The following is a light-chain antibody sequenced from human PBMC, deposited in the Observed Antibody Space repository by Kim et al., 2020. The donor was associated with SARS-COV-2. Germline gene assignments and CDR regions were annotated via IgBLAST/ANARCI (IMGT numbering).Light chain of an antibody. V-gene: IGLV2-23*02. Sequence: QSIAISCTGPSSDVGSYNLVSWYQQYAGKAPKLIIYEVTERPSGISDRFSGSKSGNTASLTISGLQAEDEAHYYCCSYAGSTTYVLFGGGTKVTVL. CDR2: EVT. CDR1: SSDVGSYNL. CDR3: CSYAGSTTYVL. J-gene: IGLJ2*01.